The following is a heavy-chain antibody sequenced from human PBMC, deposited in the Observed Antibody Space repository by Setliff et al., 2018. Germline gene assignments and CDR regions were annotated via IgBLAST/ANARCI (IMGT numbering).Heavy chain of an antibody. D-gene: IGHD3-22*01. J-gene: IGHJ4*02. V-gene: IGHV1-18*01. CDR2: INNYNFNT. CDR3: ARINFYVSSGYYYAPEL. CDR1: GFTFTDYG. Sequence: ASVKVSCKSSGFTFTDYGITWVRQVPGQGLEWMGWINNYNFNTQYAQKFQGRVTVTTDTSTTTAYMELRSLRADDTAVYYCARINFYVSSGYYYAPELWGQGTLVTVLL.